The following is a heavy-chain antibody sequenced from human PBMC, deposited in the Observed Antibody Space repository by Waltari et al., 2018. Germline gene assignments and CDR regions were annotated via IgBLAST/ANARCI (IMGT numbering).Heavy chain of an antibody. D-gene: IGHD2-21*02. CDR3: AKEAGDWDPEY. V-gene: IGHV3-30*02. CDR2: IQYDGNY. Sequence: QVQVVESGGGVVQSGGSLRLSCAASGFTFSTYGLHWVRQAPGNGLDLLAFIQYDGNYYYADAVKGRFTISRDNSKNTLYLQMNSLRPEDTAVYYCAKEAGDWDPEYWGQGTLVTVSS. CDR1: GFTFSTYG. J-gene: IGHJ4*02.